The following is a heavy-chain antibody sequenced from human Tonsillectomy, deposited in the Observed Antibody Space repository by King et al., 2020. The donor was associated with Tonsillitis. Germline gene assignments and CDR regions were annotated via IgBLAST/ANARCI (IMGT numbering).Heavy chain of an antibody. D-gene: IGHD3-22*01. J-gene: IGHJ5*02. CDR1: GYSISSGYY. CDR2: IYHSGST. CDR3: ASGTPDYSDLNWFDP. Sequence: QLQESGPGLVKPSETLSLTCTVSGYSISSGYYWGWIRQPPGKGLEWIGSIYHSGSTYYNPSLKSRVTISVDTSKNQFSLKLSSVTAADTAVYYCASGTPDYSDLNWFDPWGQGTLVTVSS. V-gene: IGHV4-38-2*02.